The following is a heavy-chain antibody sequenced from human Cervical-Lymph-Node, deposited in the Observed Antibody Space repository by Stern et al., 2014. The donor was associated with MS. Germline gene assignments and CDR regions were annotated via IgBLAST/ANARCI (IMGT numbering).Heavy chain of an antibody. CDR2: IFFSGNT. D-gene: IGHD6-13*01. CDR1: GDSLSISSSY. V-gene: IGHV4-39*01. CDR3: ARQPPSIGTALDY. Sequence: QLQLQESGPGLVKPSETLSLTCTVTGDSLSISSSYWGWIRQSPGKGLEWIGNIFFSGNTYYNPSLKSRVTISVDSAKNQFSLQLTSVTAADTAVYYCARQPPSIGTALDYWGQGTLVTVSS. J-gene: IGHJ4*02.